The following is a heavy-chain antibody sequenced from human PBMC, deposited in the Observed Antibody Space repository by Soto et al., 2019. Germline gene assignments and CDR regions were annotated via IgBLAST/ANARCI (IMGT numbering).Heavy chain of an antibody. CDR2: IIPILGIA. D-gene: IGHD6-13*01. Sequence: QVQLVQSGAEVKKPGSSVKVSCKASGGTFSSYTISWVRQAPGQGLEWMGRIIPILGIANYAQKLQGRVTITADKSTRTAYMELSSLRSEDTAVYYCARDQGYSSPYFDYWGQGTLVTVSS. V-gene: IGHV1-69*08. CDR1: GGTFSSYT. J-gene: IGHJ4*02. CDR3: ARDQGYSSPYFDY.